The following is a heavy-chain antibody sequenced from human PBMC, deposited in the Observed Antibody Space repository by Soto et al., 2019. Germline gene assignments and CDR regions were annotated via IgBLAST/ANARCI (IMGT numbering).Heavy chain of an antibody. CDR3: ARDYRYCSGGSCYLPLGY. D-gene: IGHD2-15*01. V-gene: IGHV1-69*06. Sequence: SVKVSCKASGGTFSSYAISWVRQAPGQGLEWMGWIIPIYGTTNYAQKLQGRVTMTADKSTSTAYMELSSLRSDDTAVYYCARDYRYCSGGSCYLPLGYWGQGTLVTVSS. CDR2: IIPIYGTT. CDR1: GGTFSSYA. J-gene: IGHJ4*02.